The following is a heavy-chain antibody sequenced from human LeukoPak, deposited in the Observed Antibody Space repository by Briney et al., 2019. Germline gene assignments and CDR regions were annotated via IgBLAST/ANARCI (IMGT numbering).Heavy chain of an antibody. D-gene: IGHD2-21*02. Sequence: GGSLRLSCVASGFTFSDCYMSWVRQAPGKGLEWVSYISSGSSYTNYADSVKGRFTISRDKAKNSLYLQMSSLRAEDTAVYYCARDRRYQLLFGTNCGDCYSGGWFDPWGQGTLVTVSS. J-gene: IGHJ5*02. CDR3: ARDRRYQLLFGTNCGDCYSGGWFDP. V-gene: IGHV3-11*05. CDR2: ISSGSSYT. CDR1: GFTFSDCY.